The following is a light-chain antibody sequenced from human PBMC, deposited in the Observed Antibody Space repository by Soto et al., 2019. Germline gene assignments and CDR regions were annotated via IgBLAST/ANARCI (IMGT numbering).Light chain of an antibody. V-gene: IGKV2-24*01. Sequence: VLTQTPLSSPVTLGQPASISCRSSQSLVYSDGNTYLSWLQQRPGQPQRLLIYQVSNRFSGVPHRFSGSGAGTDFTLKISRVEAEDVGVYSCIQFSHFPRTFGQGTKVEIK. CDR1: QSLVYSDGNTY. CDR2: QVS. CDR3: IQFSHFPRT. J-gene: IGKJ1*01.